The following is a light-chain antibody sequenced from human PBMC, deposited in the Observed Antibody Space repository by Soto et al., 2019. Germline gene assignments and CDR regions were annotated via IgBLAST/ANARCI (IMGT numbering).Light chain of an antibody. J-gene: IGLJ2*01. V-gene: IGLV1-36*01. CDR3: AAWDDSLNGVV. Sequence: QSVLTQPPSVSVAPRQRVTISCSGSSSIIGNNAVNWYQQLPGKAPKLLIYYDDLLPSGVSDRFSGSKSGTSASLAISGLQSEDEADYYCAAWDDSLNGVVFGGGTKLTVL. CDR1: SSIIGNNA. CDR2: YDD.